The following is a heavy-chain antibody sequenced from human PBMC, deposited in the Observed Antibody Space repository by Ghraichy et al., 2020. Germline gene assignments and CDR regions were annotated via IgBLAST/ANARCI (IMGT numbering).Heavy chain of an antibody. V-gene: IGHV3-48*03. CDR3: ASSSWKNPQNFDY. CDR2: ISSSGSTI. J-gene: IGHJ4*02. Sequence: GGSLRLSCAASGFTFSSYEMNWVRQAPGKGLEWVSYISSSGSTIYYADSVKGRFTISRDNAKNSLYLQMNSLRAEDTAVYYCASSSWKNPQNFDYWGQGTLVTVSS. CDR1: GFTFSSYE. D-gene: IGHD1/OR15-1a*01.